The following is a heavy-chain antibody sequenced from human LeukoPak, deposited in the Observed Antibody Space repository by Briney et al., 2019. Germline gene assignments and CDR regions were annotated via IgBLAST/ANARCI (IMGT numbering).Heavy chain of an antibody. D-gene: IGHD6-13*01. CDR2: ISSNGGST. Sequence: PGGSLRLSCSASGFTFSSYAMHWVRQAPGKGLEYVSAISSNGGSTYYADSVKGRFTISRDNSKNTLYLQMSSLRAEDTAVYYCVKSQQLVRGAFDYWGQGTLVTVSS. V-gene: IGHV3-64D*06. CDR3: VKSQQLVRGAFDY. J-gene: IGHJ4*02. CDR1: GFTFSSYA.